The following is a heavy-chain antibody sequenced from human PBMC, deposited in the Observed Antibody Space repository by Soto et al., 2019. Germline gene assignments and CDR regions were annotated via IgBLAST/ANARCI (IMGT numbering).Heavy chain of an antibody. V-gene: IGHV1-18*01. CDR1: GYTFTSYV. CDR3: ASYREQLVLYGMDV. D-gene: IGHD6-13*01. CDR2: ISAYNGNT. Sequence: QVQLVQSGAEVKKPGASVKVSCKASGYTFTSYVISWVRQAPGQGLEWMGWISAYNGNTNYAQKFQGRVTMTTDTSTSAAYMELGSLRSDDTAVYYCASYREQLVLYGMDVWGQGTTVTVSS. J-gene: IGHJ6*02.